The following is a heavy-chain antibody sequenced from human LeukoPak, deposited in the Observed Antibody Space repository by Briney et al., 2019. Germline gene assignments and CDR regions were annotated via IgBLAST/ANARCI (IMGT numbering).Heavy chain of an antibody. CDR1: GCTFSNYG. J-gene: IGHJ4*02. CDR3: ARDVCGRGPCSPNFDY. V-gene: IGHV3-11*01. CDR2: ISSSGSTI. Sequence: GGSLRLSCAASGCTFSNYGMSWVRQAPGKGLEWVSYISSSGSTIYYADSVKGRFTISRDNAKNSLYLQMNSLRAEDTAVYYCARDVCGRGPCSPNFDYWGQGTLVTVSS. D-gene: IGHD3-16*01.